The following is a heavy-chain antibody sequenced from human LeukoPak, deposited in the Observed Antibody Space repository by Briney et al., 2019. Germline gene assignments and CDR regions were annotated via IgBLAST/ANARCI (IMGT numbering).Heavy chain of an antibody. D-gene: IGHD2-15*01. J-gene: IGHJ4*02. CDR3: ARETCSGGSCFQFDF. V-gene: IGHV4-59*01. CDR1: GDSISNYY. Sequence: SETLSLTCTVPGDSISNYYWSWIRQSPGKGLEWIGYIYYSGSTNYNPSLKSRVTISVDTSKNQFALKLSSVTAADTAVYYCARETCSGGSCFQFDFWGQGTLVTASS. CDR2: IYYSGST.